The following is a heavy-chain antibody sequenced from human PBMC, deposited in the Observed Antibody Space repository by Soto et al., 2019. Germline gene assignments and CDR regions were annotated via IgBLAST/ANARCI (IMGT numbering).Heavy chain of an antibody. Sequence: QVQLVQSGAEVKKPGSSVKVSCKASGGTFSSYAISWVRQAPRQGLEWMGGIIPIFGTANYAQKFQGRVTITADESTSTAYMELSSLRSEDTAVYYCARAGVGDYVGRYYYGMDVWGQGTTVTVSS. CDR1: GGTFSSYA. CDR3: ARAGVGDYVGRYYYGMDV. J-gene: IGHJ6*02. V-gene: IGHV1-69*01. CDR2: IIPIFGTA. D-gene: IGHD4-17*01.